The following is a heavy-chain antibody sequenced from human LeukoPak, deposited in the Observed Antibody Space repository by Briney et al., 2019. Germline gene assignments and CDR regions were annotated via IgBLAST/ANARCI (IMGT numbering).Heavy chain of an antibody. CDR2: IIPILGIA. J-gene: IGHJ5*02. CDR1: GGTFSSYA. Sequence: ASVKVSCKASGGTFSSYAISWVRQAPGQGLEWMGMIIPILGIANYAQKFQGRVTITADKSTSTAYMELSSLRSEDTAVYYCARDFLRYFDWLRHRSNWFDPWGQGTLVTVSS. D-gene: IGHD3-9*01. CDR3: ARDFLRYFDWLRHRSNWFDP. V-gene: IGHV1-69*04.